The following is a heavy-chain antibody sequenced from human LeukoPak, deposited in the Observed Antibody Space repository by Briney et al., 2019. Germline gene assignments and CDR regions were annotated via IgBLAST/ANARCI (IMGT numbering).Heavy chain of an antibody. CDR1: GYTFTGYY. V-gene: IGHV1-2*02. CDR3: ARVWNYHDSSGYLEYFQE. D-gene: IGHD3-22*01. CDR2: INPNSGGT. Sequence: ASVKVSCKASGYTFTGYYMHWVRQAPGQGLEWMGWINPNSGGTKYAQKFQGRVTMTRDTSINTAYIELSSLRSDDTAVYYCARVWNYHDSSGYLEYFQEWGQGTLVTVSS. J-gene: IGHJ1*01.